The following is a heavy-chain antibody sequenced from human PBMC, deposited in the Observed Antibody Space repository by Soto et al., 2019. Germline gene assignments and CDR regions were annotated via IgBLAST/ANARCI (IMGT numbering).Heavy chain of an antibody. CDR2: IYYSGST. CDR3: ARSIRFLEWRTIYGMDV. Sequence: SETLSLTCTVSGGSISSYYWSWIRQPPGKGLEWIGYIYYSGSTNYNPSLKSRVTISVDTSKNQFSLKLSSVTAADTAVYYCARSIRFLEWRTIYGMDVWCQGTTVTVSS. J-gene: IGHJ6*02. V-gene: IGHV4-59*01. D-gene: IGHD3-3*01. CDR1: GGSISSYY.